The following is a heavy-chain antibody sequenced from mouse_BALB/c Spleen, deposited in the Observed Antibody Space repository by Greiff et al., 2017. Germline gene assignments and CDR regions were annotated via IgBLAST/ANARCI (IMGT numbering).Heavy chain of an antibody. CDR1: GYSITSGYY. Sequence: VQLQQSGPGLVKPSQSLSLTCSVTGYSITSGYYWNWIRQFPGNKLEWMGYISYDGSNNYNPSLKNRISITRDTSKNQFFLKLNSVTTEDTATYYCARAGGSSYAWFAYWGQGTLVTVSA. D-gene: IGHD1-1*01. V-gene: IGHV3-6*02. CDR3: ARAGGSSYAWFAY. CDR2: ISYDGSN. J-gene: IGHJ3*01.